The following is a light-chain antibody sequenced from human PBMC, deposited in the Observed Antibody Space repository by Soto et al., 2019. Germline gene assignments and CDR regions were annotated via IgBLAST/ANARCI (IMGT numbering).Light chain of an antibody. CDR1: QSVSSN. V-gene: IGKV3-15*01. CDR2: GAS. Sequence: EIVMTQSPANLSVSPGERATLSCRASQSVSSNFAWYQQKPGQAPRLLIYGASTRATGIPARFSGSGSGTEFTLTISSLQSEDFAVYFCKQYNNWPPRTFGGGTKVEIK. CDR3: KQYNNWPPRT. J-gene: IGKJ4*01.